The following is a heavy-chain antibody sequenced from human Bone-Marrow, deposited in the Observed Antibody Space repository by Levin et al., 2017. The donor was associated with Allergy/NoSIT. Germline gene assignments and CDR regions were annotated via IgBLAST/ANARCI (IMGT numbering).Heavy chain of an antibody. CDR3: ARDPARGYYDSSGYSGDH. CDR2: ITSSGDGT. D-gene: IGHD3-22*01. Sequence: GESLKISCAASGFTFRHYTMNWVRQAPGKGLEWVSCITSSGDGTYYADSVKGRFTISRDNAKNSLYLQLNRLRDDDTAMYYCARDPARGYYDSSGYSGDHWGQGTLVTVSS. CDR1: GFTFRHYT. V-gene: IGHV3-48*02. J-gene: IGHJ4*02.